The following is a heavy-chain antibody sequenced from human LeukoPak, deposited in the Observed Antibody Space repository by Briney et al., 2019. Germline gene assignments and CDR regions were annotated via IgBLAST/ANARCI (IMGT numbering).Heavy chain of an antibody. CDR2: IRSKANSYAT. CDR3: TRGFPPPDIVVVPAAISDY. V-gene: IGHV3-73*01. CDR1: GFPFSGSA. J-gene: IGHJ4*02. D-gene: IGHD2-2*02. Sequence: GGSLRLSCTASGFPFSGSAMHCVRHACGKGLECVGRIRSKANSYATAFAASLKCRFTISRDDLKNTAYLKMNSLKTEDPAVYYCTRGFPPPDIVVVPAAISDYWGQGTLVTVSS.